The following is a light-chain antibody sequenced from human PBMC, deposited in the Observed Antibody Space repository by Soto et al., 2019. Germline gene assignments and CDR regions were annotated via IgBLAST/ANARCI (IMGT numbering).Light chain of an antibody. CDR1: QSISSW. V-gene: IGKV1-5*01. CDR2: AAS. CDR3: QQYYSYPRT. J-gene: IGKJ1*01. Sequence: DVQMPQSPSTLSASVGDRVTLTFRASQSISSWLAWYQQKPGKAPKLLIYAASTLQSGVPSRFSGSGSGTDFTLTISCLQSEDFATYYCQQYYSYPRTFGQGTKVDIK.